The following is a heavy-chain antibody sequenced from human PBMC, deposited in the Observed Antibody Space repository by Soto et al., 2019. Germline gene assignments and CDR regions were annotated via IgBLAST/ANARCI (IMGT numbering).Heavy chain of an antibody. CDR2: IWYDGSNK. CDR1: GFTFSSYG. D-gene: IGHD3-22*01. CDR3: AREWIVVDHNAFDI. J-gene: IGHJ3*02. Sequence: GGSLRLSCAASGFTFSSYGMHWVRQAPGKGLEWVAVIWYDGSNKYYADSVKGRFTISRDNSKNTLYLQMNSLRAEDTAVYYCAREWIVVDHNAFDIWGQGTMVTVSS. V-gene: IGHV3-33*01.